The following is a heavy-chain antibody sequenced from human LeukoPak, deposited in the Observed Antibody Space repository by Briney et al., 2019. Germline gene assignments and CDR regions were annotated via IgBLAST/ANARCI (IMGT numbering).Heavy chain of an antibody. D-gene: IGHD3-22*01. Sequence: GGSLRLSCAASGFTFSNAWMSWVRQAPGKGLEWVGRIKSKTDGGTTDYAAPVKGRFTISRDDSKNTLYLQMNSLKTEDTAVYYCTTVAYDSSGYYYPYFDYWGQGTLVTVSS. CDR3: TTVAYDSSGYYYPYFDY. J-gene: IGHJ4*02. CDR2: IKSKTDGGTT. V-gene: IGHV3-15*01. CDR1: GFTFSNAW.